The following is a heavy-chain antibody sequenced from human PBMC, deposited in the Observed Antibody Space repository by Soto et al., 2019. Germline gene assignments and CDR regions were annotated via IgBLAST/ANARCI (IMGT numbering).Heavy chain of an antibody. D-gene: IGHD3-9*01. CDR3: TRDDDIPTHIDY. Sequence: EVQLVESGGGLVQPGGSLRLSCAVSGFTFSSYSMNWVRQAPGKGLEWLSYINSGSTYILYADSVKGRFTVSRDNAKNSLYLQMNSLRAEDTAVYYCTRDDDIPTHIDYWGQGTLVTVSS. CDR1: GFTFSSYS. V-gene: IGHV3-48*01. J-gene: IGHJ4*02. CDR2: INSGSTYI.